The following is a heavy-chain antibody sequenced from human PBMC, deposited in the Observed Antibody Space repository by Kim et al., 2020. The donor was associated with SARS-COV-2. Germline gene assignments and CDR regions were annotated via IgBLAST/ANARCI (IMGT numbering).Heavy chain of an antibody. CDR3: ARGGGYSYGLVRFYFDY. D-gene: IGHD5-18*01. CDR1: GGSFSGYY. CDR2: INHSGST. V-gene: IGHV4-34*01. Sequence: SETLSLTCAVYGGSFSGYYWSWIRQPPGKGLEWIGEINHSGSTNYNPSLKSRVTISVDTSKNQFSLKLSSVTAADTAVYYCARGGGYSYGLVRFYFDYWGQGTLVTVSS. J-gene: IGHJ4*02.